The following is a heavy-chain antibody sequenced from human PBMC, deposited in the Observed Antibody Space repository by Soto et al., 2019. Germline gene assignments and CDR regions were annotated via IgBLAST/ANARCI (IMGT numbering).Heavy chain of an antibody. D-gene: IGHD3-10*01. V-gene: IGHV3-33*06. CDR1: GFTFSSYG. CDR3: AKALWFGVVLSGGYFDY. Sequence: PGGSLRLSCAASGFTFSSYGMHWVRQAPGKGLEWVAVIWYDRSNKYYAEYVKGRFTISRDNSKNTLYLQMNSLRAEDTAVYYCAKALWFGVVLSGGYFDYWGQGTLVTVSS. CDR2: IWYDRSNK. J-gene: IGHJ4*02.